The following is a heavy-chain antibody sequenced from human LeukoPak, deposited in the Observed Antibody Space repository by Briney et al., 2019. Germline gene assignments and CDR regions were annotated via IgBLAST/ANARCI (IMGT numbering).Heavy chain of an antibody. D-gene: IGHD3-10*01. CDR3: AREIFGTGSYPDY. CDR2: IWHDGSHK. CDR1: GFALNTYA. J-gene: IGHJ4*02. Sequence: RGSLRLSCAPSGFALNTYAMHWVRQAPGKGLEWVTLIWHDGSHKFTIDSVSERFTISRDNSRNTVYLQMNGLRAEDTGVYYCAREIFGTGSYPDYWGQGTLVTVSS. V-gene: IGHV3-33*01.